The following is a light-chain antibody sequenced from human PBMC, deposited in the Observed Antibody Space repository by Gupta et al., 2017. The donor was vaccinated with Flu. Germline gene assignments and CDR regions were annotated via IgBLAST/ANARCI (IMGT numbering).Light chain of an antibody. CDR1: RLGNRY. J-gene: IGLJ2*01. CDR3: QACDSIVAEVL. CDR2: EGK. Sequence: GDRLGNRYISWYHQQPPHPPVLVMFEGKRPPPVISERFCGSTSGNTATLTISGTPTMDDGNYYCQACDSIVAEVLFGGGTKLTVL. V-gene: IGLV3-1*01.